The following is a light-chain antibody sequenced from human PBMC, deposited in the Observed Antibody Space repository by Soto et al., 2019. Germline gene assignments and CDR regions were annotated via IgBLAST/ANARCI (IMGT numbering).Light chain of an antibody. J-gene: IGLJ1*01. CDR2: VVS. CDR3: GPYTSSDPPYV. Sequence: QSALTQPASVSGSPGQSITISCTGTSSDVGGYNYVSWYQQHPDKAPKLMIYVVSNRPSGVSNRFSGSKSGNTASLTISRLQAEAEADYYCGPYTSSDPPYVFGTGTKLTVL. V-gene: IGLV2-14*01. CDR1: SSDVGGYNY.